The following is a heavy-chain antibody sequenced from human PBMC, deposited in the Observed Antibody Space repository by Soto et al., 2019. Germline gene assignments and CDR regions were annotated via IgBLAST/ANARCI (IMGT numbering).Heavy chain of an antibody. Sequence: SETLSLTCSVSAGSITRYYWGWVRQPPGEGLEWIAHISYTVDASYNPSLKSRVTISLDTSKNQIALRLMSVTAADTAMYYCVGSLMSRAMESFDYWGQGTLVTVSS. J-gene: IGHJ4*02. D-gene: IGHD5-18*01. CDR2: ISYTVDA. V-gene: IGHV4-59*01. CDR3: VGSLMSRAMESFDY. CDR1: AGSITRYY.